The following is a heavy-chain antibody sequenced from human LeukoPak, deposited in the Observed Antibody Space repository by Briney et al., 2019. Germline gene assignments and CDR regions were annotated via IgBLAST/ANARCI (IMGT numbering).Heavy chain of an antibody. CDR3: ARGHGSGCY. D-gene: IGHD3-10*01. J-gene: IGHJ4*02. Sequence: GGSLRLSCGASGFTFSSYSMNWVRQAPWKGLEWVSVIYSGGSTYYADSVKGRFTISRDNSKNTLYLQMNSLRAEDTAVYYCARGHGSGCYWGQGTLVTVSS. CDR2: IYSGGST. V-gene: IGHV3-53*01. CDR1: GFTFSSYS.